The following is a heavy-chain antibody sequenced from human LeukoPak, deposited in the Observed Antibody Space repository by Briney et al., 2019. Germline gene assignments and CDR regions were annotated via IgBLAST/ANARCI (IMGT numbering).Heavy chain of an antibody. CDR1: GGSISSSSYY. D-gene: IGHD6-6*01. Sequence: PSETLSLTCTVSGGSISSSSYYWGWIRQPPGKGLEWIGSIYYGGSTYYNPSLKSRVTISVDTSKNQFSLKLSSVTAADTAVYYCARLRIAARRALGYYYYYMDVWGKGTTVTVSS. J-gene: IGHJ6*03. V-gene: IGHV4-39*01. CDR3: ARLRIAARRALGYYYYYMDV. CDR2: IYYGGST.